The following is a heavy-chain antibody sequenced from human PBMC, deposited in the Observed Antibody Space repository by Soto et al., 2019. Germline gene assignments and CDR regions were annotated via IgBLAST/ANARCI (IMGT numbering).Heavy chain of an antibody. CDR3: ARHGGSGSYYYYYGMDV. CDR1: GFTFSSYD. V-gene: IGHV3-13*01. J-gene: IGHJ6*02. CDR2: IGTAGDT. D-gene: IGHD3-10*01. Sequence: GGSLRLSCAASGFTFSSYDMHWVRQATGKGLEWVSAIGTAGDTYYPGSVKGRFTISRENAKNSLYLQMNSLRAGDTSVYYCARHGGSGSYYYYYGMDVLGQGTTVTVSS.